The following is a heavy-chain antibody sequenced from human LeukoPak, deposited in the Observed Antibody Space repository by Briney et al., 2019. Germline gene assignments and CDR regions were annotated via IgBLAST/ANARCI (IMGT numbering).Heavy chain of an antibody. D-gene: IGHD3-22*01. CDR2: IYYSGST. CDR1: GGFISSYY. CDR3: ARDFPNYYDSSGYYGDAFDI. J-gene: IGHJ3*02. Sequence: SETLSLTCTVSGGFISSYYWSWIRQPPGKGLEWIGYIYYSGSTNYNPSLKSRVTISVDTSKNQFSLKLSSVTAADTAVYYCARDFPNYYDSSGYYGDAFDIWGQGTMVTVSS. V-gene: IGHV4-59*01.